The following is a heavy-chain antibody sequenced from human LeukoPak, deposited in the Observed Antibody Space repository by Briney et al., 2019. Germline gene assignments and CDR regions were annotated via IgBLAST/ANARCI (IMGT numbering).Heavy chain of an antibody. CDR1: GGAISGYY. CDR3: ARLGFCSGGRCLNDY. V-gene: IGHV4-59*12. J-gene: IGHJ4*02. Sequence: SSETLSLTCTVSGGAISGYYWNWIRQPPGKGLEWIGHIHYSGSTNYNPSLRSRVTILVDTSKNQFSLELTSVTAADTAVYYCARLGFCSGGRCLNDYWGRGTLVTVSS. D-gene: IGHD2-15*01. CDR2: IHYSGST.